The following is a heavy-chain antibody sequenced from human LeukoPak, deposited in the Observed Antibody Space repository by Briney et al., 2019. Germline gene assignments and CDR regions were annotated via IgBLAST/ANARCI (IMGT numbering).Heavy chain of an antibody. D-gene: IGHD3-22*01. CDR2: INPNSGGT. J-gene: IGHJ4*02. CDR3: ARVGYYESSGYYEY. CDR1: GYTITSYA. Sequence: ASVKVSCKASGYTITSYAINWVRQAPGQVLEWMGRINPNSGGTNYAQKFQGRVTMTRDTSISTVYMELSRLRSDDTAVYYCARVGYYESSGYYEYWGQGTLVTVSS. V-gene: IGHV1-2*06.